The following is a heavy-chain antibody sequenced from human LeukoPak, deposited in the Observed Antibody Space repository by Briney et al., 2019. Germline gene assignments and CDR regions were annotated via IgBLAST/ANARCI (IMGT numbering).Heavy chain of an antibody. D-gene: IGHD3-10*01. V-gene: IGHV4-39*01. Sequence: SETLSLTCTLSGGSISSSSYYWGWLRQPPGKGLEWFGSIYYSESTYYNPSLKSRVPISVDTSKNQSSLKLSSVTAADTAVYYCARLPLYYYGSGSYYNVDYWGQGTLVTVSS. CDR2: IYYSEST. CDR1: GGSISSSSYY. J-gene: IGHJ4*02. CDR3: ARLPLYYYGSGSYYNVDY.